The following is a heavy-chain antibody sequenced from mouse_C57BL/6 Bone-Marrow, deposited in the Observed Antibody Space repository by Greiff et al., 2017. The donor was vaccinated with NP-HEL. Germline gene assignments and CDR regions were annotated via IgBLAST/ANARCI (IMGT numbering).Heavy chain of an antibody. V-gene: IGHV10-3*01. Sequence: EVKLMESGGGLVQPKGSLKLSCAASGFTFNTYAMHWVRQAPGKGLEWVARIRRKSSNYATYYADSVKDRFTISRDDSQSMLYLQMNNLKTEDTAMYYCVREGYCGRYAMDDWGQGTSVTVSS. D-gene: IGHD3-1*01. CDR1: GFTFNTYA. CDR3: VREGYCGRYAMDD. J-gene: IGHJ4*01. CDR2: IRRKSSNYAT.